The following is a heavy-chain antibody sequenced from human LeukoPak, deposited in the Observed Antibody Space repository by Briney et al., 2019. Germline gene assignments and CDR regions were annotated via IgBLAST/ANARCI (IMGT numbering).Heavy chain of an antibody. V-gene: IGHV3-30*04. CDR2: AAYDGSHK. J-gene: IGHJ6*03. Sequence: GGSLRLSCAASGFTFSSYALHWVRQAPGKGLEWVAVAAYDGSHKYYAESVKGRFTISRDNSKNTLYLQMNSLRPEDTAVYYCAREHYYGSGIYFYSYYYSMDVWGNGTTVTVSS. CDR1: GFTFSSYA. CDR3: AREHYYGSGIYFYSYYYSMDV. D-gene: IGHD3-10*01.